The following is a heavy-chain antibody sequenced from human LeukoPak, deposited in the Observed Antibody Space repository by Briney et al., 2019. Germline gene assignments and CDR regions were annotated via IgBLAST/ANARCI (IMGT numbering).Heavy chain of an antibody. CDR3: AKGGSSTRNYYYYMDV. D-gene: IGHD2-2*01. J-gene: IGHJ6*03. CDR2: ISGSGGST. CDR1: GFSVSSSY. V-gene: IGHV3-23*01. Sequence: PGGSLRLSCAASGFSVSSSYMSWVRQAPGKGLEWVSAISGSGGSTYYADSVKGRFTISRDNSKNTLYLQMNSLRAEDTAVYYCAKGGSSTRNYYYYMDVWGKGTTVTVSS.